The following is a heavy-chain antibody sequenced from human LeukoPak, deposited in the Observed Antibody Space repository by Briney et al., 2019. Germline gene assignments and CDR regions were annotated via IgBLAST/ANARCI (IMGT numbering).Heavy chain of an antibody. V-gene: IGHV1-18*01. J-gene: IGHJ5*02. CDR3: ARGRYCTITKCSNWFDP. Sequence: ASVKVSCKASGYSFTSYGISWVRQAPGRGLEWMGWISAYNGNTNYAQKLQGRVTMTIETSTSTAYMEVRSLRSDDTAVYYCARGRYCTITKCSNWFDPWGQGTLVTVSS. D-gene: IGHD2-2*01. CDR1: GYSFTSYG. CDR2: ISAYNGNT.